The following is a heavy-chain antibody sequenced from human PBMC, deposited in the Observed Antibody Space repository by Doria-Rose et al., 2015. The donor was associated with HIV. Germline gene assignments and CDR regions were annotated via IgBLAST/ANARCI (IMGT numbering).Heavy chain of an antibody. CDR2: LNVGNGDT. CDR3: ARVHSLSSSSLGH. CDR1: GYTFSAYA. J-gene: IGHJ4*02. Sequence: KTFGYTFSAYAIHWVRQAPGQRLEWMGWLNVGNGDTRYSRKFQDRATITSDTSANTGYMALSSLRSEDTAVYYCARVHSLSSSSLGHWGQGTLITVSS. D-gene: IGHD6-13*01. V-gene: IGHV1-3*01.